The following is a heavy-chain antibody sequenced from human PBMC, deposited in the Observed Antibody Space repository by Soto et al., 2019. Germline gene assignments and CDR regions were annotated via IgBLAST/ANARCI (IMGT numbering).Heavy chain of an antibody. V-gene: IGHV4-34*01. CDR1: GGSFSGYY. D-gene: IGHD2-15*01. Sequence: SETLSLTCAVSGGSFSGYYWSWIRQPPGKGLEWIGEINPSGSTNYNPSLKSRVTVSVETSKNQFGLRLGSVAAADRAGDYCAIGPVGNYYYGIDVWGQGTTVTVSS. CDR2: INPSGST. CDR3: AIGPVGNYYYGIDV. J-gene: IGHJ6*02.